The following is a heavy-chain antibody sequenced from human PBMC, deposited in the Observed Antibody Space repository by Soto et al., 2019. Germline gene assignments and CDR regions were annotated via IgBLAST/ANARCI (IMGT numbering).Heavy chain of an antibody. V-gene: IGHV3-30*03. J-gene: IGHJ5*01. Sequence: QVQLVESGGGVVQPGRSLRLTCAASGFTFSDSGMHWVRQAPGKGLEWVALVSNDGNRKYYADSVTGQFTISRDNSENTLYLQMNSLRAEDTAVYYCARWVGGSMYDNSGKYDSWGQGTLVTVSS. CDR2: VSNDGNRK. CDR3: ARWVGGSMYDNSGKYDS. D-gene: IGHD3-22*01. CDR1: GFTFSDSG.